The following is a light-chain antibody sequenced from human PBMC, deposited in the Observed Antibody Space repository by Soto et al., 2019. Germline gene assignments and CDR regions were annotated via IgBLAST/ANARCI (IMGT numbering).Light chain of an antibody. J-gene: IGKJ4*01. Sequence: EIVLTQSPATLSLSPGERATLSCRASQNINTYLAWYQLKPGQAPRRLIYDASKRATGIPARFSGSGSETDFSLTFSSVEPEDFASYYCQHHDNWPPGATFGGGTKVEI. CDR1: QNINTY. CDR3: QHHDNWPPGAT. V-gene: IGKV3-11*01. CDR2: DAS.